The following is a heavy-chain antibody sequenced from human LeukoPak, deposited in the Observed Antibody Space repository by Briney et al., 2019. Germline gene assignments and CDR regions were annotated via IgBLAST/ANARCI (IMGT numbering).Heavy chain of an antibody. V-gene: IGHV1-2*02. Sequence: GASVKVSCKASGYTFTGYYMHWVRQAPGQGLEWMGWINPNSGGTNYAQKFQGRVTMTRDTSISTAYMELSRLRSDDTAVYYCATASWELPLRGFDYWGQGTLVTVSS. J-gene: IGHJ4*02. D-gene: IGHD1-26*01. CDR3: ATASWELPLRGFDY. CDR2: INPNSGGT. CDR1: GYTFTGYY.